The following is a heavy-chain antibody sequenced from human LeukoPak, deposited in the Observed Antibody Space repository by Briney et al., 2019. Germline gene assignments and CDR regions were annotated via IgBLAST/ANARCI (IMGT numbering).Heavy chain of an antibody. Sequence: KPSETLSLTCTVSGGSISSHYWSWIRQPPGKGLEWIGYIYYSGSTNYNPSLKSRVTISVDTSKNQFSLKLSSVTAADTAVYYCARLQIVGATTRLFYGMDVWGQGTTVTVSS. V-gene: IGHV4-59*08. CDR2: IYYSGST. CDR1: GGSISSHY. J-gene: IGHJ6*02. D-gene: IGHD1-26*01. CDR3: ARLQIVGATTRLFYGMDV.